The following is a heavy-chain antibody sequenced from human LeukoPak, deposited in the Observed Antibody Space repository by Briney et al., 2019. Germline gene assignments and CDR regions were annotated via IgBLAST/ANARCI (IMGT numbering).Heavy chain of an antibody. D-gene: IGHD6-13*01. CDR1: GGSFSGYY. CDR3: ARGAAAGSYYYYYMDV. Sequence: PSETLSLTCAVYGGSFSGYYWSWIRQPPGKGLEWIGEINHSGSTNYNPSLKSRVTISVDTSKNQFSLQLNSVTPEDTAVYYCARGAAAGSYYYYYMDVWGKGTTVTISS. J-gene: IGHJ6*03. V-gene: IGHV4-34*01. CDR2: INHSGST.